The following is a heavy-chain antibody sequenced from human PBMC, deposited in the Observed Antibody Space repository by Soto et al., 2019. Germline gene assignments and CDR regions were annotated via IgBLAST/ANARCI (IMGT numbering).Heavy chain of an antibody. Sequence: SETLSLTCTVSGGSISSGDYYWSWIRQHPGKGLEWIGYIYHSGSTYYNPSLKSRVTISVDTSKKQFSLKLSAVTAADTAVYYCARVSNCFSINCYAGWFDPWGQGALVTVSS. V-gene: IGHV4-31*03. CDR2: IYHSGST. CDR1: GGSISSGDYY. J-gene: IGHJ5*02. D-gene: IGHD2-2*01. CDR3: ARVSNCFSINCYAGWFDP.